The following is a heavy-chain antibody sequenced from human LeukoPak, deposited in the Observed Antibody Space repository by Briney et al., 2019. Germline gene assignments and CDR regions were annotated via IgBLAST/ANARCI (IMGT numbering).Heavy chain of an antibody. CDR2: IYPGDSDT. J-gene: IGHJ6*03. D-gene: IGHD2-2*02. V-gene: IGHV5-51*04. Sequence: GESLKISCKGSGYSFTSYWIGWVRQMPGKGLEWMGIIYPGDSDTRYSPSFQGQVTISADKPISTAYLQWSSLKASDTAMHYCATNRGYCSSTSCYTDYYMDVWGKGTTVTVSS. CDR1: GYSFTSYW. CDR3: ATNRGYCSSTSCYTDYYMDV.